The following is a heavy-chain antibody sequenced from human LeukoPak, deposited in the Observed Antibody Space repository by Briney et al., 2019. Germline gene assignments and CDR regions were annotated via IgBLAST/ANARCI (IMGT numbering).Heavy chain of an antibody. J-gene: IGHJ4*02. Sequence: PSETLSLTCTVSGASISSYYWSWIPQPPGKGLEGIGYIFYSGSTLYNPSLQSRVTISVDTSKNQFSLKLTSVTAADTAVYYCASGPYPAAGTDHQFDYWGQGTLVTVSS. V-gene: IGHV4-59*01. CDR3: ASGPYPAAGTDHQFDY. D-gene: IGHD6-13*01. CDR2: IFYSGST. CDR1: GASISSYY.